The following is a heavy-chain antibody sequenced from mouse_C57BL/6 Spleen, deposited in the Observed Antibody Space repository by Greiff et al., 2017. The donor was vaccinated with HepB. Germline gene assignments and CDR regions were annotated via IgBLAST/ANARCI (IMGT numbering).Heavy chain of an antibody. CDR2: IYPRSGNT. D-gene: IGHD2-10*02. CDR3: ARRGYGNPYFDY. Sequence: VQLVESGAELARPGASVKLSCKASGYTFTSYGISWVKQRTGQGLEWIGEIYPRSGNTYYNEKFKGKATLTADKSSSTAYMELRSLTSEDSAVYFCARRGYGNPYFDYWGQGTTLTVSS. V-gene: IGHV1-81*01. J-gene: IGHJ2*01. CDR1: GYTFTSYG.